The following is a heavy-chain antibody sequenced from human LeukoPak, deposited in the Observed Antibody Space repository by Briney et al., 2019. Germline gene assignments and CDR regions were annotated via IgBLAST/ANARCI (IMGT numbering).Heavy chain of an antibody. Sequence: GGSLRLSCAASGFTFSSYSMNWVRQAPGKGLEWVSSISSSSSYIYYADSVKGRFTISRDNAKNLLYLQMNSLRAEDTAVYYCARGLYYDSSGHYYWGQGTLVTVSS. D-gene: IGHD3-22*01. V-gene: IGHV3-21*01. J-gene: IGHJ4*02. CDR3: ARGLYYDSSGHYY. CDR2: ISSSSSYI. CDR1: GFTFSSYS.